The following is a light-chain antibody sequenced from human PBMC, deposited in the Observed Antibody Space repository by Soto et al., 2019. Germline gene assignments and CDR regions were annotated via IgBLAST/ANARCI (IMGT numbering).Light chain of an antibody. CDR1: SSNIGAGYD. CDR3: QSYDSSLSGYV. CDR2: GNN. Sequence: QSVLTQPPSVSGAPGQTVTISCTGSSSNIGAGYDVHWYHQLPGTAPKLLIYGNNNRPSGVSDRFSGSKSGTSASLAITGLQAEDEADYYCQSYDSSLSGYVFGTGTKLTVL. V-gene: IGLV1-40*01. J-gene: IGLJ1*01.